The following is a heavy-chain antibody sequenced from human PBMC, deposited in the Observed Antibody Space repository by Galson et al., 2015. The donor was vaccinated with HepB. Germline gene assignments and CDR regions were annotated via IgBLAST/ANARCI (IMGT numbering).Heavy chain of an antibody. CDR2: ISGSGGST. J-gene: IGHJ4*02. CDR1: GFTFSSYA. CDR3: AKVVTYYDILTGSFRPYYFDY. V-gene: IGHV3-23*01. Sequence: SLRLSCAASGFTFSSYAMSWVRQAPEKGLEWVSAISGSGGSTYYADSVKGRFTISRDNSKNTLYLQMNSLRAEDTAVYYCAKVVTYYDILTGSFRPYYFDYWGQGTLVTVSS. D-gene: IGHD3-9*01.